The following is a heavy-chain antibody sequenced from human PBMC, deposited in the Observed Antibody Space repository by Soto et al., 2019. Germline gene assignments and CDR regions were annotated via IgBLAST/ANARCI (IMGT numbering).Heavy chain of an antibody. Sequence: ASVKVSCKASGYTFTSYDINWVRQATGQGLEWMGWMNPNSGNTGYAQKFQGRVTMTRNTSISTAYMELSSLRSEDTAVYYCASLVVVAADCGFDLWGQGTLVTVSS. J-gene: IGHJ5*02. CDR3: ASLVVVAADCGFDL. CDR2: MNPNSGNT. CDR1: GYTFTSYD. V-gene: IGHV1-8*01. D-gene: IGHD2-15*01.